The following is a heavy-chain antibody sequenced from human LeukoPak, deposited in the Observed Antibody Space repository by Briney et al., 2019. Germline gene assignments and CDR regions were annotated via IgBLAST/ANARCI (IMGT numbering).Heavy chain of an antibody. V-gene: IGHV4-31*03. J-gene: IGHJ5*02. CDR3: ARGRVNWFDP. D-gene: IGHD3-3*01. CDR1: GGSISSGAYY. Sequence: PPETLSLTCTVSGGSISSGAYYWSWIRQHPGKGLEWIGYIYYSGSTYYSPSLKSRVTISVDTSKNQFSLKLSSVTAADTAVYYCARGRVNWFDPWGQGTLVTVSS. CDR2: IYYSGST.